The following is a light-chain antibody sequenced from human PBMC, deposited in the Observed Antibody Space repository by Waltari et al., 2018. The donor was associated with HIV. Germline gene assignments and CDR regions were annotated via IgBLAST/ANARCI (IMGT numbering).Light chain of an antibody. J-gene: IGKJ5*01. Sequence: DIKMIQSPSSLSASVGDRVTINCQAIQDIRTHLNWYQQKPGKSPNLLIYDASNLETGVPSWFSGSGSETDFSFTISSLQPEDIATYFCQQYGRFPPITFGRGTRLEI. CDR2: DAS. V-gene: IGKV1-33*01. CDR3: QQYGRFPPIT. CDR1: QDIRTH.